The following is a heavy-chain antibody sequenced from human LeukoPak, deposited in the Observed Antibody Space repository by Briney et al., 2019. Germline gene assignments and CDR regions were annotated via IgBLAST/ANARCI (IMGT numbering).Heavy chain of an antibody. CDR3: ARGPNYDSRTDYLDY. CDR1: GFTFSNYG. J-gene: IGHJ4*02. CDR2: TWYNGNNK. D-gene: IGHD5-12*01. Sequence: PGGSLRLSCVASGFTFSNYGMHWVRQAPGKGLEWVAFTWYNGNNKYYADSVKGRFTVSRDDAKSSLYLQMNSLRAEDTAIYYCARGPNYDSRTDYLDYWGQGTLVTVSS. V-gene: IGHV3-33*01.